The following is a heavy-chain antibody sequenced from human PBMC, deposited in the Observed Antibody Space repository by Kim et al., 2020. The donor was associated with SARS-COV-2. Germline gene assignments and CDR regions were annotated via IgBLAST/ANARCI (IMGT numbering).Heavy chain of an antibody. CDR3: ARTSSYCGGDCYFDY. J-gene: IGHJ4*02. V-gene: IGHV1-46*01. D-gene: IGHD2-21*02. Sequence: QKFQGRVTMTRDTSTSTVYMELSSLRSEDTAVYYCARTSSYCGGDCYFDYWGQGTLVTVSS.